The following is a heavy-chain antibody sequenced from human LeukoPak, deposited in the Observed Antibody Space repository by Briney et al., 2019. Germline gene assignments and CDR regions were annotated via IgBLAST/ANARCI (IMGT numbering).Heavy chain of an antibody. CDR1: GFTFSSYA. D-gene: IGHD3-10*01. Sequence: GGSLRLSCAASGFTFSSYAMHWVRQAPGKGLEWVAVISYDGSNKYYADSVKGRFTISRDNAKNSLYLQMNSLRAEDTALYYCAKDSRSFGEFFDYWGQGTLVTVSS. J-gene: IGHJ4*02. CDR3: AKDSRSFGEFFDY. CDR2: ISYDGSNK. V-gene: IGHV3-30-3*02.